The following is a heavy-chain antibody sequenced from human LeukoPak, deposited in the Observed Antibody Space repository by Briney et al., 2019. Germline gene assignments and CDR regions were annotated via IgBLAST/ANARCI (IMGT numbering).Heavy chain of an antibody. Sequence: ASVKVSCKASGYTSTSYYMHWVRQAPGQGLEWMGIINPSGGSTSYAQKFQGRVTMTRDTSTSTVYMELSSLRSEDTAVYYCARDPYCSGGSCEGFFDYWGQGTLVTVSS. D-gene: IGHD2-15*01. CDR3: ARDPYCSGGSCEGFFDY. J-gene: IGHJ4*02. CDR2: INPSGGST. V-gene: IGHV1-46*01. CDR1: GYTSTSYY.